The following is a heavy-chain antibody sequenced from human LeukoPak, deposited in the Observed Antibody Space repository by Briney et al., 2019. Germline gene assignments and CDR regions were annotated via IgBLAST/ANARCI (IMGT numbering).Heavy chain of an antibody. D-gene: IGHD3-22*01. J-gene: IGHJ4*02. CDR1: GYTFTSYY. V-gene: IGHV1-46*01. CDR2: INPSGGST. Sequence: GASVKVSCKASGYTFTSYYMHLVRQAPGQGLEWMGIINPSGGSTSYAQKFQGRVTMTRDTSTSTVYMELSSLRSEDTAVYYCAREISSKTYYYDSSGYYRFWGQGTLVTVSS. CDR3: AREISSKTYYYDSSGYYRF.